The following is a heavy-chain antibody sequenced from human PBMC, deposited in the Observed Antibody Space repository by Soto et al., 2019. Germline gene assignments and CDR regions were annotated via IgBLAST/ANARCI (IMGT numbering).Heavy chain of an antibody. CDR2: MNPNSGNT. Sequence: ASVKVSCKASGYTFTENDINWVRQATGQGLEWMGWMNPNSGNTGYAQKFQGRVTMTRDNSITTAYMELSSLRSEDTAVYFCVIAPFDYYSADYFVNWRQGTLVTVS. CDR1: GYTFTEND. J-gene: IGHJ4*02. V-gene: IGHV1-8*01. CDR3: VIAPFDYYSADYFVN. D-gene: IGHD2-21*01.